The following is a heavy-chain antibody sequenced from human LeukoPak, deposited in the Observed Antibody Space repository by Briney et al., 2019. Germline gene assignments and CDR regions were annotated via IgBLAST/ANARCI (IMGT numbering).Heavy chain of an antibody. D-gene: IGHD2-15*01. CDR3: ARARYCSGGSCYAEY. J-gene: IGHJ4*02. CDR1: GYSFTTYW. CDR2: IYPGDSDT. Sequence: GESLNISCKGSGYSFTTYWIGWVRQMPGKGLEWMGIIYPGDSDTRYSPSFQGQVTISADKSIGTAYLQWSSLKASDTAMYYCARARYCSGGSCYAEYWGQGTLVTVSS. V-gene: IGHV5-51*01.